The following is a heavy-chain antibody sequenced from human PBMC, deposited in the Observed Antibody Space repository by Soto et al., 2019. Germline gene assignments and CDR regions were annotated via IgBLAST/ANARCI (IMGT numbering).Heavy chain of an antibody. CDR2: INHSGST. Sequence: SETLSLTCAVYGGSFSGYYWSWIRQPPGKGLEWIGEINHSGSTNYNPSLKSRVTISVDTSKNQFSLKLSSLTAADTAVYYCARGKRVATTHYYYYGTDVWGQGTTVTVSS. CDR1: GGSFSGYY. V-gene: IGHV4-34*01. D-gene: IGHD5-12*01. CDR3: ARGKRVATTHYYYYGTDV. J-gene: IGHJ6*01.